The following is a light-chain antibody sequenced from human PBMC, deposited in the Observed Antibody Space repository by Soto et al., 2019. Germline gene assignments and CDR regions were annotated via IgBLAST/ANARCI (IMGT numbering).Light chain of an antibody. V-gene: IGKV1-33*01. CDR2: DAS. Sequence: DIQMTQSPSSLSASVGVRVNITCQGSQDIKNYLNWYQQKPGKAPNLLIYDASNLKTGVPSRFSGSGSGTHFTFTISSLQPEDIATYYCQHYDHLPPLSFGGGTKVEIK. CDR3: QHYDHLPPLS. CDR1: QDIKNY. J-gene: IGKJ4*01.